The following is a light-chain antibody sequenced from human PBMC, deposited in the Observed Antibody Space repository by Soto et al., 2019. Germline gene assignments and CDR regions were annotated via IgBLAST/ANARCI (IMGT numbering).Light chain of an antibody. J-gene: IGLJ1*01. CDR3: ASFRSGTILV. CDR2: QVN. V-gene: IGLV2-14*01. Sequence: QSALTQPASVSGSPGQSVTISCTGPRSDIGDSNFISWYQHSPGKAPSLLIYQVNNRPSGVSGRFSGSKAGNTASLTISGLLDDDEADYFCASFRSGTILVFGSGTKVTVL. CDR1: RSDIGDSNF.